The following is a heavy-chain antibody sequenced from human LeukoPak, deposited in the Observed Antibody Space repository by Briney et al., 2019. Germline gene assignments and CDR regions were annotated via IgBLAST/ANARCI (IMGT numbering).Heavy chain of an antibody. J-gene: IGHJ5*02. CDR1: GGTFSSYA. CDR3: ARGVWDLWSGYYMFKKASQLDNWFDP. D-gene: IGHD3-3*01. Sequence: GASVEVSCKASGGTFSSYAISWVRQAPGQGLEWMGGIIPIFGTANYAQKFQGRVTITADESTSTAYMELSSLRSEDTAVYYCARGVWDLWSGYYMFKKASQLDNWFDPWGQGTLVTVSS. CDR2: IIPIFGTA. V-gene: IGHV1-69*13.